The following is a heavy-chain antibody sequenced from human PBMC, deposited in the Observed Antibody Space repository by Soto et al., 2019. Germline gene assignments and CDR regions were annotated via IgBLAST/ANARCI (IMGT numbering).Heavy chain of an antibody. CDR1: GFTFSSYE. Sequence: DVQLVESGGGLVQPGGSLRLSCVASGFTFSSYEMNWVRQAPGKGLEWVSYISSSGSSIHYADSMKGRFSISRDNAKNSLYLQLNSLRAEDTAVFYCAREIKGDHGDYSPGAFDYWGQGTLVTVSS. V-gene: IGHV3-48*03. CDR3: AREIKGDHGDYSPGAFDY. D-gene: IGHD4-17*01. J-gene: IGHJ4*02. CDR2: ISSSGSSI.